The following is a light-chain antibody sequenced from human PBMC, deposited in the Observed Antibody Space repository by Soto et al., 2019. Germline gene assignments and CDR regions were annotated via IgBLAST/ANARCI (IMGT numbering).Light chain of an antibody. J-gene: IGLJ3*02. V-gene: IGLV4-69*01. CDR3: QTWATGVRV. CDR2: VNSDGSH. CDR1: SGHINNA. Sequence: QPVLTQSPSASASLGASVKVTCTLSSGHINNAIAWHQQQPEKGPRFLMTVNSDGSHSTGDGIPNRFSGSSSGAERYLTISNLQSEDEADYHCQTWATGVRVFGGGTKVTVL.